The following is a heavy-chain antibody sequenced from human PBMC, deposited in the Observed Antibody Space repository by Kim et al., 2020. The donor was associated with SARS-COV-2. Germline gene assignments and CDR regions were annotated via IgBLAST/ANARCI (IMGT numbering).Heavy chain of an antibody. Sequence: SETLSLTCTVSGGSISSSSYYWGWIRQPPGKGLEWIGSIYYSGSTYYNPSLKSRVTISVDTSKNQFSLKLSSVTAADTAVYYCARGGHYSGYEYYYYYGMDVCGQGTTVTVSS. J-gene: IGHJ6*02. V-gene: IGHV4-39*07. CDR1: GGSISSSSYY. CDR3: ARGGHYSGYEYYYYYGMDV. CDR2: IYYSGST. D-gene: IGHD5-12*01.